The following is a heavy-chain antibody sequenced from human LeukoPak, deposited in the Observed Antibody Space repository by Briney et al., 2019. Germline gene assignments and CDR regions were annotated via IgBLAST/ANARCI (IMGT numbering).Heavy chain of an antibody. CDR3: ARAAFPYYYGMDV. CDR1: GGSFSGYY. CDR2: INHSGRT. V-gene: IGHV4-34*01. J-gene: IGHJ6*02. D-gene: IGHD2/OR15-2a*01. Sequence: PSETLSLNSAVYGGSFSGYYWSWIPQPPGQGLKWIGEINHSGRTNYNPSLKSRVTISVDTSKNQFSLKLSAVTAADTAVYYCARAAFPYYYGMDVWGQGTTVTVSS.